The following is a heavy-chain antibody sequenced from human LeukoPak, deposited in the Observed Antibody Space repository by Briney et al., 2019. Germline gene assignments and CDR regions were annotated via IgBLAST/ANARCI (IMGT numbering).Heavy chain of an antibody. V-gene: IGHV4-34*01. J-gene: IGHJ5*02. CDR3: ARGNIVVVVAATPVSWFDP. CDR1: GGSFSGYY. Sequence: SETLSLTCAVYGGSFSGYYWSWIRQPPGKGLEWIGEINHSGSTNYNPSLKSRVTISVDTSKNQFSLKLSSVTAADTAVYYCARGNIVVVVAATPVSWFDPWGQGTLVTVSS. CDR2: INHSGST. D-gene: IGHD2-15*01.